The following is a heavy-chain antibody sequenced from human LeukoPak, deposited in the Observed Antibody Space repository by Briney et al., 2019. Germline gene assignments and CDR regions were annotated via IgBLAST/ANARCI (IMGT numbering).Heavy chain of an antibody. CDR2: IYYSGST. J-gene: IGHJ4*02. D-gene: IGHD6-13*01. CDR3: ARGVTIAAAVEFDY. V-gene: IGHV4-59*01. CDR1: GGSISSYY. Sequence: SETLSLTCTVSGGSISSYYWSWIRQPPGKGLEWIGCIYYSGSTNYNPSLKSRVTISVDTSKNQFSLKLSSVTAADTAVYYCARGVTIAAAVEFDYWGQGTLVTVSS.